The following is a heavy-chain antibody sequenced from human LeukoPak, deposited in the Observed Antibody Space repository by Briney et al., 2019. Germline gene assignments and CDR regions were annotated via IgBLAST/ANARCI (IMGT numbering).Heavy chain of an antibody. J-gene: IGHJ3*02. CDR1: GFTFRNYW. CDR3: ARHGTTFDAFDI. D-gene: IGHD2/OR15-2a*01. Sequence: GGSLRLSCAASGFTFRNYWMSWVRQAPGKGLEWVANIKQDGSESYYVDSVKGRFTISRDNAENSLYLQMNSLRAEDTAVYYCARHGTTFDAFDIWGQGTMVTVSS. V-gene: IGHV3-7*05. CDR2: IKQDGSES.